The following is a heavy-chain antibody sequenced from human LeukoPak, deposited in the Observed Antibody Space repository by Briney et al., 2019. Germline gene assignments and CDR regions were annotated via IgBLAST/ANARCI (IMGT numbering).Heavy chain of an antibody. Sequence: PSETLSLTCTVSGGSISSGGYYWSWIRQPPGKGLEWIGYIYYSGSSNYNPSLKSRVTISVDTSKNQFSLKLSSVIAADTAVYYCARDLKYSSSWYPEHHLYGMDVWGQGTTVTVSS. CDR3: ARDLKYSSSWYPEHHLYGMDV. CDR2: IYYSGSS. V-gene: IGHV4-61*08. D-gene: IGHD6-13*01. J-gene: IGHJ6*02. CDR1: GGSISSGGYY.